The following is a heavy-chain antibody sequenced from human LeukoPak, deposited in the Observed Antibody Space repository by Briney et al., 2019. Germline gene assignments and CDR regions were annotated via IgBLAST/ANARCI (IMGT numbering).Heavy chain of an antibody. V-gene: IGHV4-34*01. D-gene: IGHD3-22*01. CDR2: INHSGST. Sequence: SETLSLTCAVYGGSFSGYYWSWVRQPPGKGLGWVGEINHSGSTNYNPSLKSRVTISVDTSKNQFSLKLSSVTAADTAVYYCARLIMGSGYYYRIDYWGQGTLVTVS. CDR1: GGSFSGYY. CDR3: ARLIMGSGYYYRIDY. J-gene: IGHJ4*02.